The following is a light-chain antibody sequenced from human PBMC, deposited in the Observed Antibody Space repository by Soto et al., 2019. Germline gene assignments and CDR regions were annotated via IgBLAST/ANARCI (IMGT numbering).Light chain of an antibody. CDR3: QQYNNWLYT. CDR1: QSVGSS. V-gene: IGKV3-15*01. J-gene: IGKJ2*01. CDR2: GAS. Sequence: EILMTQSPATLSVSPGERATLSCRASQSVGSSLAWYQQQPGQAPRLLIYGASTRATGIPARFSSSGSGTEFTLTISSLQSEDFAVYYCQQYNNWLYTFGQGTKLEIK.